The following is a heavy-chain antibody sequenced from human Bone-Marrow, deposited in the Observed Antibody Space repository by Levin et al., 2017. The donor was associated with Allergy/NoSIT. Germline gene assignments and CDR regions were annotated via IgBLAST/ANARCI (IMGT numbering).Heavy chain of an antibody. D-gene: IGHD3-16*01. J-gene: IGHJ6*02. V-gene: IGHV3-30*18. CDR2: ISYDGTKT. Sequence: AGGSLRLSCAASGFQFTRFGMHWVRQAPGKGLEWMSVISYDGTKTFYADSVKGRFTISRDNSKNTVYLEMNSLRGEDTAVYYCAKEQYDMTDHYGYYFYGMDVWGHGTTVIVSS. CDR1: GFQFTRFG. CDR3: AKEQYDMTDHYGYYFYGMDV.